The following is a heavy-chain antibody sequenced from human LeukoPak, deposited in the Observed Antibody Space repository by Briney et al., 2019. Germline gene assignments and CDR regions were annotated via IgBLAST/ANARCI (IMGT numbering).Heavy chain of an antibody. D-gene: IGHD6-13*01. CDR3: AREILSSRARGYFDY. CDR1: GGTFSNYA. Sequence: SVKVSCKASGGTFSNYAISWVRQAPGQGLEWMGGILPIFDTGNYAQKFQGRVTVTADASTSTAYMELSSLRSEDTAVYYCAREILSSRARGYFDYWGQGTLVTVSS. V-gene: IGHV1-69*13. CDR2: ILPIFDTG. J-gene: IGHJ4*02.